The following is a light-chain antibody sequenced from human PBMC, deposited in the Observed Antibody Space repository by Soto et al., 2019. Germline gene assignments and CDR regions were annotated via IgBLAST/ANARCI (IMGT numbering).Light chain of an antibody. Sequence: QSVLTQPPSVSGAPGQRVTISCTGSSSNIGAGYDVHWYQQLPGTAPKLLIYGNSNRPSGVPDRFSGSKSGTSASLAITGLHADDEAEDYGQAYDSSLIGYVVFGGGTKLTVL. J-gene: IGLJ2*01. CDR3: QAYDSSLIGYVV. V-gene: IGLV1-40*01. CDR1: SSNIGAGYD. CDR2: GNS.